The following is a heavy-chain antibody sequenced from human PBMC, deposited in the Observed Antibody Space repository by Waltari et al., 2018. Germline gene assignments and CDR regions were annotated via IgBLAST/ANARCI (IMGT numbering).Heavy chain of an antibody. CDR3: ARDLSELTVTKIGMDV. D-gene: IGHD4-17*01. Sequence: EVQLVQSGAEVKKPGATVKISCKASGYTFTDYYMHWVQQAPGKGLEWMVRVDPEDGEKIYAEKFQGRVTITADTSTDTSYIELSSLRAEDTAVYYCARDLSELTVTKIGMDVWGQGTTVTVSS. J-gene: IGHJ6*02. CDR1: GYTFTDYY. CDR2: VDPEDGEK. V-gene: IGHV1-69-2*01.